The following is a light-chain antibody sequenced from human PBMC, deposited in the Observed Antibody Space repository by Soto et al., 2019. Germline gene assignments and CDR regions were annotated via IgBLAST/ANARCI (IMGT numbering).Light chain of an antibody. V-gene: IGKV3-15*01. J-gene: IGKJ1*01. CDR1: QSIRNN. CDR2: GAS. Sequence: ETVLTQSPDTLSVSPGETVTLSCRASQSIRNNLAWYQQKPGQAPRLLIYGASTRATDIPATFSGSGSETEFTLTINSLQSEDLGVYYCQHYHRWPWTCGQGTKVEF. CDR3: QHYHRWPWT.